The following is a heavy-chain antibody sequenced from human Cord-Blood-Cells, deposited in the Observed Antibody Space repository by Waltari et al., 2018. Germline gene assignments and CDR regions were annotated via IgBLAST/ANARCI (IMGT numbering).Heavy chain of an antibody. Sequence: QVQLVQSGAEVKKPGASVKVSCKASGYTFTGYYIHWVRQAPGQGLEWMGWINPNSGGTNYAQKFQGWVTMTRDTSISTAYMELSRLRSDDTAVYYCARAPPHYYGSGSYYDYWGQGTLVTVSS. CDR2: INPNSGGT. V-gene: IGHV1-2*04. CDR1: GYTFTGYY. D-gene: IGHD3-10*01. CDR3: ARAPPHYYGSGSYYDY. J-gene: IGHJ4*02.